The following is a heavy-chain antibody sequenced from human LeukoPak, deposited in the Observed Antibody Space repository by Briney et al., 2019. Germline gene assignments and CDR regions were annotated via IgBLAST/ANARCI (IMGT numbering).Heavy chain of an antibody. CDR3: AVEGGYGSGSYYGY. V-gene: IGHV4-4*02. CDR2: IYHSGST. D-gene: IGHD3-10*01. Sequence: SETLSLTCAVSGGSISSSNWWSWVRQPPGKGLEWIGEIYHSGSTNYNPPLKSRVTISVDTSKNQFSLKLSSVTAADTAVYYCAVEGGYGSGSYYGYWGQGTLVTVSS. CDR1: GGSISSSNW. J-gene: IGHJ4*02.